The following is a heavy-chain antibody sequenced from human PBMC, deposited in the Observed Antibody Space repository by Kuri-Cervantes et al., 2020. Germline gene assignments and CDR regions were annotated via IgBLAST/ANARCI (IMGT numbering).Heavy chain of an antibody. CDR1: GGSISSSSYY. D-gene: IGHD3-10*01. Sequence: GSLRLSCTVSGGSISSSSYYWGWIRQPPGKGLEWIGSIYYSGSTYYNPSLKSRVTISVDTSKNQFSLKLSSVTAADTAVYYCARDPFGGLLSGAFDIWGQGTMVTVSS. CDR2: IYYSGST. CDR3: ARDPFGGLLSGAFDI. J-gene: IGHJ3*02. V-gene: IGHV4-39*07.